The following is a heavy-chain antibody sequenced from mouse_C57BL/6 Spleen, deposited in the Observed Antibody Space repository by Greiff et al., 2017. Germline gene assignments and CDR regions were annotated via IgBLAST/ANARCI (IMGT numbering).Heavy chain of an antibody. CDR3: ARECLRDFEG. Sequence: RVESGASVKISCTASGYAFSSYWMKWVKQRPGKGLEWIGQIYPGDGDTNYNGKFKGKATLTEDKSSSTAYMELSSLTSEDSAVYFCARECLRDFEGWGTGTTVT. CDR1: GYAFSSYW. J-gene: IGHJ1*03. CDR2: IYPGDGDT. D-gene: IGHD6-1*01. V-gene: IGHV1-80*01.